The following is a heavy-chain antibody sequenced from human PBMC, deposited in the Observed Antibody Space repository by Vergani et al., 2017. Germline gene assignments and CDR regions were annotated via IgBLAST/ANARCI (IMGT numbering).Heavy chain of an antibody. CDR2: LTGGGGST. Sequence: EVQLLESGGSLKQPGGSVRLSCAASGFTFSTYAMHWVRQSPGKGLEWVSALTGGGGSTYYAVYCKGRFIISRDNSRDTLYLQMNSLRPKNTATYYCVKDAGSYENFFDSWGQGTLVTVSS. CDR1: GFTFSTYA. D-gene: IGHD1-26*01. V-gene: IGHV3-23*01. J-gene: IGHJ4*02. CDR3: VKDAGSYENFFDS.